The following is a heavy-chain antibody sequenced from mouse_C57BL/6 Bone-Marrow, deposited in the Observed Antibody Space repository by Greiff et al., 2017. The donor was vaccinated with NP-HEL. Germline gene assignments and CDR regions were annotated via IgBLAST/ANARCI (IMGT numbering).Heavy chain of an antibody. D-gene: IGHD1-1*01. CDR2: IHPNSGST. Sequence: VQLQQPGAELVKPGASVKLSCKASGYTFTSYWMHWVKQRPGQGLEWIGMIHPNSGSTNYNEKFKSNATLTVDKSSSTAYMQLSSLTSEDSAVYYCAPSYDYGSSSFDYWGQGTTLTVSS. J-gene: IGHJ2*01. CDR1: GYTFTSYW. CDR3: APSYDYGSSSFDY. V-gene: IGHV1-64*01.